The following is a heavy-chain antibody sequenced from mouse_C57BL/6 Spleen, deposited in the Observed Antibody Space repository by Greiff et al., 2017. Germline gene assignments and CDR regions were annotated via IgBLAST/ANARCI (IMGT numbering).Heavy chain of an antibody. CDR3: ARGDITTVVEGWYFDV. CDR1: GYTFTSYW. CDR2: IDPSDSET. V-gene: IGHV1-52*01. Sequence: QVQLQQPGAEPVRPGSSVKLSCKASGYTFTSYWMHWVKQRPIQGLEWIGNIDPSDSETHYNQKFKDKATLTVDTSSSTAYMQLSSLTSEDSAVYYCARGDITTVVEGWYFDVWGTGTTVSVSS. J-gene: IGHJ1*03. D-gene: IGHD1-1*01.